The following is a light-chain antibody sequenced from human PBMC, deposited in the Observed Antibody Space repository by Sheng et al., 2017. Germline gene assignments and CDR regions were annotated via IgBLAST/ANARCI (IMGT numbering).Light chain of an antibody. V-gene: IGKV1-13*02. CDR1: LDIRNA. CDR2: DAS. Sequence: AIQLTQSPSSLSASAGDRVIITCRSSLDIRNALAWYQQHPGKPPNLLIYDASTLKGGVPSRFNGSGSGTDFTLTISRLQPEDFGSYYCQQFKAYPITFGQGTRLAIK. J-gene: IGKJ5*01. CDR3: QQFKAYPIT.